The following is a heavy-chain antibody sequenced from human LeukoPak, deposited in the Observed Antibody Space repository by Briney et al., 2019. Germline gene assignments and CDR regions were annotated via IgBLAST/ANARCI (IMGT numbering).Heavy chain of an antibody. CDR3: AAVVRGPGCSCTSGYVIDY. D-gene: IGHD2-2*01. CDR2: IVVGSGAT. V-gene: IGHV1-58*02. Sequence: GASVKVSCNASGFTFTISAMQWVRQARGQRHGRIGWIVVGSGATSYGKKFQEKVTITRDRSSSTAYLELSSLRSEVTAVYYCAAVVRGPGCSCTSGYVIDYWGQGTLVTVSS. CDR1: GFTFTISA. J-gene: IGHJ4*02.